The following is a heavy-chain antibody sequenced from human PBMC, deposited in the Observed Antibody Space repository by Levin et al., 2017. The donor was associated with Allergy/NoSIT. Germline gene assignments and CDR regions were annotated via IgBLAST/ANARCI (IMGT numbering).Heavy chain of an antibody. CDR3: ARVAGEQLAHDYYFDY. Sequence: ASVKVSCKASGYTFTSYYMHWVRQAPGQGLEWMGIINPSGGSTSYAQKFQGRVTMTRDTSTSTVYMELSSLRSEDTAVYYCARVAGEQLAHDYYFDYWGQGTLVTVSS. J-gene: IGHJ4*02. V-gene: IGHV1-46*01. CDR1: GYTFTSYY. CDR2: INPSGGST. D-gene: IGHD6-6*01.